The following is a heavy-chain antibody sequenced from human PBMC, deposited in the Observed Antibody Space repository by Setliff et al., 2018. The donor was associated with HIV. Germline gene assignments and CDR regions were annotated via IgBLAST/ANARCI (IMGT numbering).Heavy chain of an antibody. D-gene: IGHD3-10*01. Sequence: PGGSLRLSCAASGFTFSSYAMSWVRQAPGKGLEWVSAISGSGGSTYYADSVKGRFTISRDNAKNSLYLQMNSLRAEDTAVYYCARDGSGSYYGILNYYYYYMDVWGKGTTVTVSS. CDR1: GFTFSSYA. V-gene: IGHV3-23*01. CDR2: ISGSGGST. CDR3: ARDGSGSYYGILNYYYYYMDV. J-gene: IGHJ6*03.